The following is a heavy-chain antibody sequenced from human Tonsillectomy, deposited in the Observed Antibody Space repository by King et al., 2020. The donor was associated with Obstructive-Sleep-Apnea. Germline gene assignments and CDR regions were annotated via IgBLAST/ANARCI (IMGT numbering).Heavy chain of an antibody. V-gene: IGHV3-74*01. CDR1: GFTFSSYS. D-gene: IGHD3-16*01. J-gene: IGHJ4*02. Sequence: VQLVESGGGLVHPGGSLRLSCAASGFTFSSYSMHLFRQAPGKGLVWVSRINNDGGTTNYADSVKGRFTISRDNAKNTVVLQVNSLSAEDTAVYYCVCLLGGNGAYWGQGTLVTVSS. CDR3: VCLLGGNGAY. CDR2: INNDGGTT.